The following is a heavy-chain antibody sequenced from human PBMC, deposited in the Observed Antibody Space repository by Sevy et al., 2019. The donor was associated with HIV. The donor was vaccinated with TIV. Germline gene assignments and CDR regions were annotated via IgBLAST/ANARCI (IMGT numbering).Heavy chain of an antibody. D-gene: IGHD2-2*01. J-gene: IGHJ6*02. CDR1: GYTFTSYY. CDR2: INPSGCST. V-gene: IGHV1-46*03. Sequence: ASVKVSCKASGYTFTSYYMHWVRQAPGQGLEWMGIINPSGCSTSYAQKFQGRVTMTRDTYTSTVYMELSSLRSEDTDVYYCARGRVANCSSTSCYFYYYYGMDVWGQGTTVTVSS. CDR3: ARGRVANCSSTSCYFYYYYGMDV.